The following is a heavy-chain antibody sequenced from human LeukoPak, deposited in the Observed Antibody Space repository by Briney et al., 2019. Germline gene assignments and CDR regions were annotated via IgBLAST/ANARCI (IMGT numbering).Heavy chain of an antibody. Sequence: GRSLRLSCAASGFTFEDYAMHWVRQAPGKGLEWVSGISWNSGSIGYADSVKGRFTISRDNAKNSLYLQMNSLRAEDTALYYCAKTPYYDFWSGYSHFDYWGQGTLVTVSS. V-gene: IGHV3-9*01. CDR2: ISWNSGSI. CDR3: AKTPYYDFWSGYSHFDY. J-gene: IGHJ4*02. D-gene: IGHD3-3*01. CDR1: GFTFEDYA.